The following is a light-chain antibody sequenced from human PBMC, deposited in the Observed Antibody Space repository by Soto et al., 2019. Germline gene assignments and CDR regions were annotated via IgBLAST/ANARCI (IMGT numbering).Light chain of an antibody. J-gene: IGKJ4*01. Sequence: DIQMTQSPSSLSPSVGDRVTITCRASRSISDWLAWYQQKPGKAPELLIFDASNLKSGVSSRFSGSGSGTEFTLTISSLQPDDFATYYCQQYNSYPLTFGGGTKVEIK. CDR2: DAS. V-gene: IGKV1-5*01. CDR1: RSISDW. CDR3: QQYNSYPLT.